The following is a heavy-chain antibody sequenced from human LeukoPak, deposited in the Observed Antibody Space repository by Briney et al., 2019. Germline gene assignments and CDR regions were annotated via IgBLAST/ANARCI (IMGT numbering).Heavy chain of an antibody. V-gene: IGHV3-11*01. J-gene: IGHJ5*02. Sequence: GGSLRLSCAASGFTFSDYYMSWIRQAPGKGLEWDSYISSSGSTIYYADSVKGRFTISRDNAKNSLYLQMNSLRAEDTAVYYCAREQLELRFGLYYWFDPSGQGTLVTVSS. CDR2: ISSSGSTI. CDR3: AREQLELRFGLYYWFDP. D-gene: IGHD1-7*01. CDR1: GFTFSDYY.